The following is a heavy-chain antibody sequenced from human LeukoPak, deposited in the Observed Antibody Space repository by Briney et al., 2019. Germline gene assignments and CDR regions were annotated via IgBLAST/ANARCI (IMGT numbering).Heavy chain of an antibody. CDR1: RYTFTDYF. V-gene: IGHV1-2*02. D-gene: IGHD2-2*01. Sequence: ASVKVSCKASRYTFTDYFMHWVRPAPGQGLEWMGWINPKSGGRSYAQRFQGRVTMTRDTSISTAYMELRRLRSDDTAVYYCATWERLAPAAMWIDYWGQGTLVTVSS. J-gene: IGHJ4*02. CDR3: ATWERLAPAAMWIDY. CDR2: INPKSGGR.